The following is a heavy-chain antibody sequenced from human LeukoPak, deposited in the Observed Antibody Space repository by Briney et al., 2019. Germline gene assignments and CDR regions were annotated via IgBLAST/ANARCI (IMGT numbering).Heavy chain of an antibody. CDR2: IWYDGSNK. V-gene: IGHV3-33*08. J-gene: IGHJ4*02. CDR3: ARDRAAADLDY. Sequence: PGRSLRLSCAASGFTFNTYAMHWVRQAPGKGLEWVAVIWYDGSNKFYADSVKGRFTISRDNSKNTLYLQMNSLRAEDTAVYYCARDRAAADLDYWGQGTLVTVSS. D-gene: IGHD6-13*01. CDR1: GFTFNTYA.